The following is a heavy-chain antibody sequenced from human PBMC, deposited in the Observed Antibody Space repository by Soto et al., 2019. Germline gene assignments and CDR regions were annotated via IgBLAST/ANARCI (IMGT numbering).Heavy chain of an antibody. D-gene: IGHD3-10*01. V-gene: IGHV4-59*01. CDR2: IYYSGST. J-gene: IGHJ4*02. CDR1: GGSISSYY. CDR3: ARLTYYKGYFDY. Sequence: PSETLSLTCTVSGGSISSYYWSWIRQPPGKGLEWIGYIYYSGSTNYNPSLKSRVTISVDTSKNQFSLKLSSVTAADTAVYYCARLTYYKGYFDYWGQGTLVTVSS.